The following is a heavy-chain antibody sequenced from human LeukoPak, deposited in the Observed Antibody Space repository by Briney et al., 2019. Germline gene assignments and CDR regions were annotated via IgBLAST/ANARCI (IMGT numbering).Heavy chain of an antibody. V-gene: IGHV1-24*01. Sequence: ASVKVSCKVSGYTLTELFMHWVRQAPGKGLVWMGGFDNEDGETIYAQKMKGRVTMTEDTSTDTAYMELSSLRSKDTTVYYCATDLRRPAYDFRSGGVPWGQGTLVTVSS. D-gene: IGHD3-3*01. CDR1: GYTLTELF. CDR3: ATDLRRPAYDFRSGGVP. J-gene: IGHJ5*02. CDR2: FDNEDGET.